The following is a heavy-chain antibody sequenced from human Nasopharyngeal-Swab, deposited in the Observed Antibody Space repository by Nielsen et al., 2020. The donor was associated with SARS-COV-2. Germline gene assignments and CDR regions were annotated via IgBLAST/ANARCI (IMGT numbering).Heavy chain of an antibody. CDR3: AKTLSDYGDYVDAFDI. D-gene: IGHD4-17*01. Sequence: GESLNISCAASGFTFSSYAMSWVRQAPGKGLEWVSAISGSGGSTYYADSVKGRFTISRDKSKNTLYLQMNSLRAEDTAVYYCAKTLSDYGDYVDAFDIWGQGTMVTVSS. CDR1: GFTFSSYA. J-gene: IGHJ3*02. V-gene: IGHV3-23*01. CDR2: ISGSGGST.